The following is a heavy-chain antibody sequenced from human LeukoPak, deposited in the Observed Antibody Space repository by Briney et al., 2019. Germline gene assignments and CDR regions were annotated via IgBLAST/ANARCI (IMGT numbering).Heavy chain of an antibody. J-gene: IGHJ4*02. CDR2: IWYDGSNK. CDR3: ARDRSGYSSGWFPDY. V-gene: IGHV3-33*01. CDR1: GFTFSSYG. Sequence: GGSLRLSCAASGFTFSSYGMHWVRQAPGKGLEWVAVIWYDGSNKYYADSVKGRFTISRGNSKNTLYLQMNSLRAEDTAVYYCARDRSGYSSGWFPDYWGQGTLVTVSS. D-gene: IGHD6-19*01.